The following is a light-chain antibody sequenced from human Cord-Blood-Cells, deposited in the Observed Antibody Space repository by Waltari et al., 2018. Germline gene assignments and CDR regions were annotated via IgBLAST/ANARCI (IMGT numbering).Light chain of an antibody. CDR2: GVS. CDR1: QSVSSSY. Sequence: EIVLTQSPGTLSLSPGERATLPCRASQSVSSSYFAWYQQKPGQAPRLLIYGVSSRATGIPDRFSGSGSGTDFTLTISRLEPEDFAVYYCQQYGSSPGTFGQGTKVEIK. J-gene: IGKJ1*01. V-gene: IGKV3-20*01. CDR3: QQYGSSPGT.